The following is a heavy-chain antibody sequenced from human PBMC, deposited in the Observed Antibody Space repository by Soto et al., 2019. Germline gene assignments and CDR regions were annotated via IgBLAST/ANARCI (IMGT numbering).Heavy chain of an antibody. CDR2: IYYSGST. CDR3: ARNGYDGNNWFDP. Sequence: PSETLSLTCTVSGGSISSGGYYWSWIRQHPGKGLEWIGYIYYSGSTYYNPSLKSRVTISVDTSKNQFSLKLSSVTAADTAVYYCARNGYDGNNWFDPWGQGTLVTV. D-gene: IGHD5-18*01. CDR1: GGSISSGGYY. V-gene: IGHV4-31*03. J-gene: IGHJ5*02.